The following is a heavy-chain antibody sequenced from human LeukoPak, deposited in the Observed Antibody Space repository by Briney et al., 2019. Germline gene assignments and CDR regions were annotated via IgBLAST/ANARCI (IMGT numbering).Heavy chain of an antibody. CDR3: ARGLMGGSDWFDP. J-gene: IGHJ5*02. Sequence: SETLSLTCAVYGGSFSGYYWSWIRQPPGKGLEWIGEINHSGSTNYNPSLKSRVTISVDTSKNQFSLKLSSVPAADTAVYYCARGLMGGSDWFDPWGQGTLVTVSS. CDR1: GGSFSGYY. D-gene: IGHD1-26*01. V-gene: IGHV4-34*01. CDR2: INHSGST.